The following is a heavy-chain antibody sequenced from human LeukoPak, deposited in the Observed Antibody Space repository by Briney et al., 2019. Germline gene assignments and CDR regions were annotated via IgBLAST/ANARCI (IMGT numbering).Heavy chain of an antibody. CDR3: ALNVGVTVADTLDY. Sequence: PGRSLRLSCAAAGVTFHEYDFHWVRQTPGRGLEWVSGITRNGGTLGYADSVKGRFTISRDNAKNSLYLHMNSLRPDGTASYYCALNVGVTVADTLDYWGQGTLVTVSS. CDR2: ITRNGGTL. J-gene: IGHJ4*02. CDR1: GVTFHEYD. V-gene: IGHV3-9*01. D-gene: IGHD4-11*01.